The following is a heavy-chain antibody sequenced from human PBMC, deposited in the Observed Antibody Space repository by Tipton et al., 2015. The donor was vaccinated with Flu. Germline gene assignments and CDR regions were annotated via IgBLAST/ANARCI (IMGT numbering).Heavy chain of an antibody. J-gene: IGHJ4*02. V-gene: IGHV1-46*01. CDR2: INPRGGST. CDR1: GYTFTSYY. CDR3: ARVPKSQGSTFFAY. D-gene: IGHD3-3*02. Sequence: QSGPEVKKPGASVKVSCKASGYTFTSYYMHWVRQAPGQGLEWMGIINPRGGSTSYAQKFQGRVTMTRETSTSTVYMELSSLRPEDTAVDDCARVPKSQGSTFFAYWVQGSLATVS.